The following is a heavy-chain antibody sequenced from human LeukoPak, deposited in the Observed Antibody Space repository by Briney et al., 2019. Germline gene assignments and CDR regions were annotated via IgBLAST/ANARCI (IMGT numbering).Heavy chain of an antibody. Sequence: PSETLSLTCAVSGGSISSFYWTWIRQPPGKGLEWVGYIQNSAIYRAKIKSSPSLQSRVSLSIDTSKNQVSLPVNSVTAADTAVYYCARLSSTLYYSMDVWGPGTAVTVSS. CDR1: GGSISSFY. CDR2: IQNSAIYRAKI. V-gene: IGHV4-59*08. CDR3: ARLSSTLYYSMDV. J-gene: IGHJ6*02. D-gene: IGHD6-6*01.